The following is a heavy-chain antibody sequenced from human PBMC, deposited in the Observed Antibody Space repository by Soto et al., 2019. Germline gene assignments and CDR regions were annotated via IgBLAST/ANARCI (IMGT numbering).Heavy chain of an antibody. CDR1: GFTFGGSA. CDR3: TRQTDAVQWLVVPTDYNFDY. J-gene: IGHJ4*02. D-gene: IGHD6-19*01. CDR2: IRSKTNSYAT. Sequence: PGGSPRLSCAASGFTFGGSAMHWVRQASGKGLEWVGHIRSKTNSYATAYAESVKGRFTISRDDSMNTAYLQMNSLKTEDTAVYFCTRQTDAVQWLVVPTDYNFDYWGQGTLVTVSS. V-gene: IGHV3-73*01.